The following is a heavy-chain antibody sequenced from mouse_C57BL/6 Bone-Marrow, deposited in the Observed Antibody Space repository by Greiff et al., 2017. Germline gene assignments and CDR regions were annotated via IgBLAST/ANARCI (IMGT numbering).Heavy chain of an antibody. V-gene: IGHV5-16*01. Sequence: EVHLVESEGGLVQPGSSMKLSCTASGFTFSDYYMAWVRQVPEKGLEWVANINYDGSSTYYMDSLKSRFIISRDNATNILYLQMSSLKSEDTATYYCARDDGLLLDYWGQGTSVTVSS. CDR2: INYDGSST. D-gene: IGHD2-3*01. J-gene: IGHJ4*01. CDR3: ARDDGLLLDY. CDR1: GFTFSDYY.